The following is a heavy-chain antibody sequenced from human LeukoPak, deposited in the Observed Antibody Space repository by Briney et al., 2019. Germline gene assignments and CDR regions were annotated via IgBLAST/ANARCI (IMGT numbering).Heavy chain of an antibody. V-gene: IGHV3-48*04. CDR1: GFTFSSYS. D-gene: IGHD6-13*01. CDR2: ISSSSSTI. Sequence: GGSLRLSCAASGFTFSSYSMNWVRQAPGKGLEWVSYISSSSSTIYYADSVKGRFTVSRDNAKNSLYLQMNSLRAEDTAFYYCARDFPGSSSWYRSYYFDYWGQGTLVTVSS. CDR3: ARDFPGSSSWYRSYYFDY. J-gene: IGHJ4*02.